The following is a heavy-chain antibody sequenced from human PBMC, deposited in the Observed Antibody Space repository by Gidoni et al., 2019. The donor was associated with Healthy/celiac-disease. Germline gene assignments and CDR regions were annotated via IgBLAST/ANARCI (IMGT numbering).Heavy chain of an antibody. V-gene: IGHV3-53*01. J-gene: IGHJ6*02. CDR1: GFTVSSNY. Sequence: EVQLVASGGGLIQPGGSLRLSCAASGFTVSSNYMSWVRQAPGKGLEWVSVIYSGGSTYYADSVKGRFTISRDNSKNTLYLQMNSLRAEDTAVYYCASRANFLYYYYGMDVWGQGTTVTVSS. CDR3: ASRANFLYYYYGMDV. CDR2: IYSGGST.